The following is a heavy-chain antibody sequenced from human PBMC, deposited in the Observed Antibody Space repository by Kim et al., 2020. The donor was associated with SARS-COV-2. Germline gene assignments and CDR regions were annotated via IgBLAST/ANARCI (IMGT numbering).Heavy chain of an antibody. D-gene: IGHD6-19*01. CDR3: ATLGYTSGWYMGGY. J-gene: IGHJ4*02. CDR2: VSSRDGDI. V-gene: IGHV3-21*04. CDR1: GFTFTSYN. Sequence: GGSLRLSCVTSGFTFTSYNMNWVRQAPGKGLEWVASVSSRDGDINYAESVEGRFSISRDNSKNSVYLQMNSLRVEDTAVYYCATLGYTSGWYMGGYWGQGTLVTVTS.